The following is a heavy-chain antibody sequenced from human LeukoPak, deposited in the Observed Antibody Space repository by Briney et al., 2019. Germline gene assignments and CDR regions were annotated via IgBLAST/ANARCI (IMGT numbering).Heavy chain of an antibody. J-gene: IGHJ4*02. CDR3: AKGGGSPYYFDY. CDR2: ICYDGGDK. Sequence: GGSLRLSCAASGFTFTNYGMQWVREAPGKGLEGVAFICYDGGDKSYGHCVKGRFTISRDNSKKTVYLQMNSLRAEDAAAYYCAKGGGSPYYFDYWGQGTLVTVSS. CDR1: GFTFTNYG. V-gene: IGHV3-30*02. D-gene: IGHD3-10*01.